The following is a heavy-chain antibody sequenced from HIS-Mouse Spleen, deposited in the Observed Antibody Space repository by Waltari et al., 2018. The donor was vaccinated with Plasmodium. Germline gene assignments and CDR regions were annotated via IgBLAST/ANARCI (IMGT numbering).Heavy chain of an antibody. J-gene: IGHJ4*02. D-gene: IGHD1-26*01. V-gene: IGHV3-66*01. CDR3: ATPRVGGSYFDY. CDR1: GFTVRSYY. Sequence: EVQLVESGGGLVQPGGSLRLSCAASGFTVRSYYMSWVRQAPGKGLEWVSVIYSGGSTYYADSVKGRFTISRDNSKNTLYLQMNSLRAEDTAVYYCATPRVGGSYFDYWGQGTLVTVSS. CDR2: IYSGGST.